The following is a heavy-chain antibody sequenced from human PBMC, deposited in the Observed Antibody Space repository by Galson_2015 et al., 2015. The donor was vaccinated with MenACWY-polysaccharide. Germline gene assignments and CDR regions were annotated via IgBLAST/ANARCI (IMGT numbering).Heavy chain of an antibody. J-gene: IGHJ4*02. Sequence: TLSLTCTVSGGSITNNDNYRSWIRRPPGKGLEWIGYIHYTGRTFFNPSLKSRLTVSVDTSKNQFSLKLASVTAADTAIYYCARGFYDILTRYPKNFDYWGQGTLVTVSS. CDR1: GGSITNNDNY. V-gene: IGHV4-30-4*08. CDR3: ARGFYDILTRYPKNFDY. CDR2: IHYTGRT. D-gene: IGHD3-9*01.